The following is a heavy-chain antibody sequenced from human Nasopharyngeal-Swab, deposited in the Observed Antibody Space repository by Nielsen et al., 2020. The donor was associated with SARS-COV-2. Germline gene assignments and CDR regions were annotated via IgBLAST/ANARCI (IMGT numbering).Heavy chain of an antibody. CDR1: GFTFSSYG. D-gene: IGHD3-22*01. CDR2: IWYDGSNK. CDR3: ARDLDGPYYYDSIGFPDY. Sequence: LKISCAASGFTFSSYGMHWVRQAPGKGLEWVAVIWYDGSNKYYADSVKGRFTISRDNSKNTLYLQMNSLRAEDTAVYYCARDLDGPYYYDSIGFPDYWGQGTLVTVSS. J-gene: IGHJ4*02. V-gene: IGHV3-33*01.